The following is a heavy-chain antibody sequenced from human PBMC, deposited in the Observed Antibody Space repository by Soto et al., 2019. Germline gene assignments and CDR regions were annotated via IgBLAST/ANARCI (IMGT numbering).Heavy chain of an antibody. CDR1: GYTFRNYG. V-gene: IGHV1-18*01. D-gene: IGHD3-3*01. J-gene: IGHJ5*02. CDR2: ISAYDGHS. Sequence: QAQLVQSGAEMKKPGASVKVSCKASGYTFRNYGITWVRQAPGQGLEWMGWISAYDGHSNYAQNLRGRVTMTTDTSTNTAYMELRSLRSDDTAVYYCARDEGFLRSWGQGTLVAVSS. CDR3: ARDEGFLRS.